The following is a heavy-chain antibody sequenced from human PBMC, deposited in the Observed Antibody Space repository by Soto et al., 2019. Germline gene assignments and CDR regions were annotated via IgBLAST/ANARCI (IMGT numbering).Heavy chain of an antibody. CDR3: VRTSHYGSGTWIFDF. Sequence: GGSLRLSCAGSGFNLSDNYMDWVRQATGKWLEWVGRTRNKANRYTTESAASVKGRFTVSRDESMNSLHLQMNSLKTEDTAVYYCVRTSHYGSGTWIFDFWGQGTVVTGPS. V-gene: IGHV3-72*01. CDR2: TRNKANRYTT. J-gene: IGHJ4*02. D-gene: IGHD3-10*01. CDR1: GFNLSDNY.